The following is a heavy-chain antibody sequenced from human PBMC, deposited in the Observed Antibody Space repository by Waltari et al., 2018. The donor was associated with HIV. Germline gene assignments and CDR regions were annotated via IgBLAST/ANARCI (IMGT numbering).Heavy chain of an antibody. V-gene: IGHV1-18*01. CDR3: ARNDYGDHGNWFDP. CDR1: GYTFTTYG. D-gene: IGHD4-17*01. J-gene: IGHJ5*02. CDR2: IRGYNGNR. Sequence: QFQLVLSGVEVKEPGPSAKVSCKPSGYTFTTYGISWVRQALGKGLEWMGWIRGYNGNRNDAQKFQGRVTMTTDTSTSTVYMELRSLRSDDTAVYYCARNDYGDHGNWFDPWGQGTLVTVSS.